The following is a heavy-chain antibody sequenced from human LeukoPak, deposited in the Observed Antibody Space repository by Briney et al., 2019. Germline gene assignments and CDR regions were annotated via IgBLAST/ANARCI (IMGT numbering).Heavy chain of an antibody. CDR2: VDTSGGT. CDR3: AKEGSGRTFNFDY. Sequence: GGSLRLSCEVSGFTFTDYWMSWVRQAPGKGLEWVSAVDTSGGTYYAYSVKGRFTMSRDNSENTLYLQMNSLRAEDTAVYYCAKEGSGRTFNFDYWGQGTQVTVSS. J-gene: IGHJ4*02. CDR1: GFTFTDYW. V-gene: IGHV3-23*01. D-gene: IGHD3-10*01.